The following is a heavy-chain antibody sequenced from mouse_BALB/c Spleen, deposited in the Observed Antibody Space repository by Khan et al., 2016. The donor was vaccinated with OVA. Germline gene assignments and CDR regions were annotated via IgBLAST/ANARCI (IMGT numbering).Heavy chain of an antibody. CDR1: GYSFTGYF. D-gene: IGHD1-1*01. J-gene: IGHJ2*01. Sequence: IQLVQSGPELVRPGASVKISCKASGYSFTGYFMNWVMQSHGKSREWIGRINPHIGETFYNQRFKDKATLTVDESSNTAHMELRSLTSEDSAVYYCTRIYRSDFDYWGQGTTLTVSS. CDR3: TRIYRSDFDY. CDR2: INPHIGET. V-gene: IGHV1-20*01.